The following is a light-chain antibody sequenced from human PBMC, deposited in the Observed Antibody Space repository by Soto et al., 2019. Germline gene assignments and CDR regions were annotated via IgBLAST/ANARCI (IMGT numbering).Light chain of an antibody. CDR2: DAS. Sequence: EIVITQSPCTLSLSPGERATLSCRASQSVSSNYVAWFHQKPGQAPRLLIYDASNRATGIPARFSGSGSGTDFTLTISSLEPEDFAVYYCQQRSDWPPITFGQGTRLEIK. CDR3: QQRSDWPPIT. V-gene: IGKV3-11*01. J-gene: IGKJ5*01. CDR1: QSVSSN.